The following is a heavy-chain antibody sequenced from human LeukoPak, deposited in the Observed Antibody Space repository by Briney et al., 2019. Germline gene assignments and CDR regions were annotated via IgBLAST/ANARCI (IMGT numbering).Heavy chain of an antibody. Sequence: PSETLSLTCTVSGGSINIYYWSWIRQPAGKGLEWIGRIYTSGSTNYNPSLKTRVTMSVDTSKNQFSLQLSSVTAADTAVYYCARGPLTVTRGFDPWGQGTLVTVSS. CDR1: GGSINIYY. D-gene: IGHD4-17*01. J-gene: IGHJ5*02. CDR3: ARGPLTVTRGFDP. V-gene: IGHV4-4*07. CDR2: IYTSGST.